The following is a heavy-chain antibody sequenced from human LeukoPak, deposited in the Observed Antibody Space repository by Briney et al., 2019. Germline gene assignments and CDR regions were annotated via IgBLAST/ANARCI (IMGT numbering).Heavy chain of an antibody. Sequence: ASVKVSCKASGYTFTGYYMHWVRQAPGQGLEWMGWINPNSGGTNYAQKFQGWVTMTRDTSISTAYMELSRLRSDDTAVYYCAREAVAADPDAFDIWGQGTMVTVSS. V-gene: IGHV1-2*04. J-gene: IGHJ3*02. CDR2: INPNSGGT. CDR3: AREAVAADPDAFDI. D-gene: IGHD6-19*01. CDR1: GYTFTGYY.